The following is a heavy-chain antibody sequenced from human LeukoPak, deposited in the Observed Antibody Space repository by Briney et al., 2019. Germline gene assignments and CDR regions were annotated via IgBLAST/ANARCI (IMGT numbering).Heavy chain of an antibody. CDR3: ARVGRAYSSSWYTFDI. CDR1: GGTFSSYA. Sequence: GASVKVSCKASGGTFSSYAISWVRQAPGQGLEWMGWINPNSGGTNYAQKFQGRVTMTRDTSISTAYMELSRLRSDDTAVYYCARVGRAYSSSWYTFDIWGQGTMVTVSS. V-gene: IGHV1-2*02. D-gene: IGHD6-13*01. J-gene: IGHJ3*02. CDR2: INPNSGGT.